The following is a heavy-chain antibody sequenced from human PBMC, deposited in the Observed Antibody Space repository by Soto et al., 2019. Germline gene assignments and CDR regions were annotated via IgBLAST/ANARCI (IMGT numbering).Heavy chain of an antibody. J-gene: IGHJ6*03. V-gene: IGHV3-23*01. CDR1: GFTFSSYA. D-gene: IGHD5-12*01. CDR2: ISGSGGST. CDR3: AKAGFGVIVATTYYYYYYMDV. Sequence: GGSLRLSCAASGFTFSSYAMSWVRQAPGKGLEWVSAISGSGGSTYYADSVKGRFTISRDNSKNTLYLQMNSLRAEDTAVYYCAKAGFGVIVATTYYYYYYMDVWGKGTTVTVSS.